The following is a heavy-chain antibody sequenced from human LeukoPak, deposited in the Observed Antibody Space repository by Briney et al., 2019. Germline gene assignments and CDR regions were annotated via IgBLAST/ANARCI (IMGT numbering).Heavy chain of an antibody. V-gene: IGHV1-8*01. CDR3: ARWILTIFGVVIGFDP. CDR1: GYTFTSYD. CDR2: MNPNSGNT. J-gene: IGHJ5*02. Sequence: GASVKVSCKASGYTFTSYDIHWVRQATGQGLEWMGWMNPNSGNTGYAQKFQGRVTMTRNTSISTAYMELSSLRSEDTAVYYCARWILTIFGVVIGFDPWGQGTLVTVSS. D-gene: IGHD3-3*01.